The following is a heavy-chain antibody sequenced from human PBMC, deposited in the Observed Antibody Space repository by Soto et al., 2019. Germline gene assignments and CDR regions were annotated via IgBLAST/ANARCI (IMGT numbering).Heavy chain of an antibody. J-gene: IGHJ5*02. CDR3: ARDKGTTCLDT. Sequence: PGGSLRLSCAASGLPFSASGMHWVRQAPGKGLEWVAMIWSDGSREYYADSVKGRFTITRDNSKNMVFLQMDSLRAEDTAVYYCARDKGTTCLDTWGQGNMVTVSS. CDR2: IWSDGSRE. D-gene: IGHD1-26*01. V-gene: IGHV3-33*01. CDR1: GLPFSASG.